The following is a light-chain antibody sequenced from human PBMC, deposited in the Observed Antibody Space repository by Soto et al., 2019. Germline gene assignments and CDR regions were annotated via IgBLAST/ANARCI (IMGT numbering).Light chain of an antibody. CDR3: QQYNDGPPIT. V-gene: IGKV3-15*01. J-gene: IGKJ5*01. CDR2: GAS. CDR1: QSVGSN. Sequence: EIVMTQSPATLSVSPWERATLSCRSSQSVGSNLAWYQQKFGQAPRLLIYGASTRATDIPARFSGSGSETEFTLTISSLQSEDFAIYYCQQYNDGPPITFGEGTRLESK.